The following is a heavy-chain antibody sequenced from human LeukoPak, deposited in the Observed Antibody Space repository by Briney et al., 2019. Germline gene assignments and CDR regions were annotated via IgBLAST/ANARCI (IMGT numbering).Heavy chain of an antibody. CDR1: GGSISTYY. Sequence: SETLSLTCTVSGGSISTYYWIWVRQPPGKGLEWIGSIYYSGSTNYNPSLESRATISVDTSKNQFSLKLNSVTAADTAVYYCARASGYYRSFDYWGQGTLVTVSS. CDR3: ARASGYYRSFDY. CDR2: IYYSGST. D-gene: IGHD5-12*01. J-gene: IGHJ4*02. V-gene: IGHV4-59*01.